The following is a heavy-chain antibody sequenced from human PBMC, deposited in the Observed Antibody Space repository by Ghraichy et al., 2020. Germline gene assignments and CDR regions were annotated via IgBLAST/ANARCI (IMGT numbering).Heavy chain of an antibody. V-gene: IGHV4-59*08. CDR2: ISSDGST. D-gene: IGHD3-22*01. Sequence: SETLSLTCTVSGGSISSYYWSWIRQPPGKGLEWIGYISSDGSTKSNPSLKSRVTMSLDTSKSQFSLKITSVAAADTAVYYCARHRCGGYACYPHWNFDHWGQGTLVTVSS. J-gene: IGHJ4*02. CDR3: ARHRCGGYACYPHWNFDH. CDR1: GGSISSYY.